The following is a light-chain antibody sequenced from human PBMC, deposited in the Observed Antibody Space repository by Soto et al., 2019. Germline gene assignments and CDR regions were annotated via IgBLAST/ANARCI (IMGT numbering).Light chain of an antibody. CDR2: DAS. CDR3: QQAKSFPIT. J-gene: IGKJ5*01. Sequence: DIRITHSPATLSASVCYGVTITCRASQSISSWLAWFQQKPGKAPKLLIYDASSLESGVPSRFSGSGSGTEFTLTISGLQPEDSLTYYCQQAKSFPITFGQGTRLEIK. V-gene: IGKV1-5*01. CDR1: QSISSW.